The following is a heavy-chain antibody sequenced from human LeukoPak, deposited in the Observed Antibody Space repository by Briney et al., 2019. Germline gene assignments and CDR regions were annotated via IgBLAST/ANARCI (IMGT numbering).Heavy chain of an antibody. J-gene: IGHJ4*02. CDR3: ARGGDYDSSGYYESGDY. Sequence: GGSLRLSCAASGFTFSSYSMNWVRLAPGKGLEWVSYISSSSTIYYADSVKGRFTISRDNAKNSLYLQMNSLRAEDTAVYYCARGGDYDSSGYYESGDYWGQGTLVTVSS. CDR2: ISSSSTI. D-gene: IGHD3-22*01. V-gene: IGHV3-48*04. CDR1: GFTFSSYS.